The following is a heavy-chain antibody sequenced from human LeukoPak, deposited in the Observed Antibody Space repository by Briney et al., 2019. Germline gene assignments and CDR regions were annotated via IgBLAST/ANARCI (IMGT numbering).Heavy chain of an antibody. V-gene: IGHV4-31*03. D-gene: IGHD2-15*01. J-gene: IGHJ5*02. Sequence: SQTLSLTCTVSGGSISSGGYYWSWIRQPPGKGLEWIGYIYYSGSTYYNPSLKSRVTISVDTSKNQFSLKLSSVTAADTAVYYCARDRLNCSGGGCYPSRFDPWGQGTLVTVSS. CDR3: ARDRLNCSGGGCYPSRFDP. CDR2: IYYSGST. CDR1: GGSISSGGYY.